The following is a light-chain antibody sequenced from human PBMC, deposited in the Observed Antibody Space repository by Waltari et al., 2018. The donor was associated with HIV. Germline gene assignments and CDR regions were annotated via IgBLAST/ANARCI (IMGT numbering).Light chain of an antibody. Sequence: QSALTQPASVSGSPGQSITISCTGTSSDVGGYHYVSWYQQHPGKDPKLMIYEVSNRLSGVSTRFSGSKSGNTASLTISGLQAEDGADYYCSSYTSSSTLVFGTGTKVTVL. CDR1: SSDVGGYHY. J-gene: IGLJ1*01. CDR2: EVS. CDR3: SSYTSSSTLV. V-gene: IGLV2-14*01.